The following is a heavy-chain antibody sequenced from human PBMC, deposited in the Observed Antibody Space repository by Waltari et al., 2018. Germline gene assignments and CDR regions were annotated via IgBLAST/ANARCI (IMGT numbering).Heavy chain of an antibody. Sequence: QVQLQQWGAGLLKPSETLSLTCAVYGGSFSGYYWSWIRQPPGKGLEWIGEINHSGSTNYNPSLKSRVTISVDTSKNQFSLKLSSVTAADTAVYYCARSPTRRMTYYYYGMDVWGQGTTVTVSS. V-gene: IGHV4-34*01. CDR2: INHSGST. D-gene: IGHD2-15*01. CDR1: GGSFSGYY. CDR3: ARSPTRRMTYYYYGMDV. J-gene: IGHJ6*02.